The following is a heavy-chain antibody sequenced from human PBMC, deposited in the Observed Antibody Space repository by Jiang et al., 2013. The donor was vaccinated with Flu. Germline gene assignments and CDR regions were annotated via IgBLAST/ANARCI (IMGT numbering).Heavy chain of an antibody. CDR1: GGSFSGYY. Sequence: LLKPSETLSLTCAVYGGSFSGYYWSWIRQPPGKGLEWIGEINHSGSTNYNPSLKSRVTILVDTSKNQFSLKLSSVTAADTAVYYCGSLSYYYSSGNLDYYYYGMDVWGQGTTVTVSS. J-gene: IGHJ6*02. CDR2: INHSGST. V-gene: IGHV4-34*01. CDR3: GSLSYYYSSGNLDYYYYGMDV. D-gene: IGHD3-10*01.